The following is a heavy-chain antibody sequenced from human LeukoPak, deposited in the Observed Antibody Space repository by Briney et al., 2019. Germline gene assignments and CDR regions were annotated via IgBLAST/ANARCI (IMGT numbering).Heavy chain of an antibody. J-gene: IGHJ4*02. CDR3: ARGRGSYLDY. CDR1: GFTFSSYS. Sequence: GGSLRLSCAASGFTFSSYSMNWVCQAPGRGLEWVSYISSSSSTIYYADSVKGRFTISRDNAKNSLYLQMNSLRAEDTAVYYCARGRGSYLDYWGQGTLVTVSS. V-gene: IGHV3-48*01. D-gene: IGHD1-26*01. CDR2: ISSSSSTI.